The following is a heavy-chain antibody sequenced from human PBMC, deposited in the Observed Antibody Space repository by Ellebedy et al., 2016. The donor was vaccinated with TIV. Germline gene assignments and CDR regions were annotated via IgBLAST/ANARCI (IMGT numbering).Heavy chain of an antibody. D-gene: IGHD4-17*01. CDR1: GFTFDDYA. V-gene: IGHV3-9*01. CDR2: ISWNSGSI. CDR3: AKTSDYGDYYYYGMDV. Sequence: SLKISXAASGFTFDDYAMHWVRQAPGKGLEWVSGISWNSGSIGYADSVKGRFTISRDNAKNSLYLQMNSLRAEDTALYYCAKTSDYGDYYYYGMDVWGQGTTVTVSS. J-gene: IGHJ6*02.